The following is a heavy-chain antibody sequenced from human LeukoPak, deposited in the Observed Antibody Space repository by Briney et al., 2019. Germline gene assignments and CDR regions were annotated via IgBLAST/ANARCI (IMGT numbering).Heavy chain of an antibody. J-gene: IGHJ4*02. D-gene: IGHD3-10*01. V-gene: IGHV3-23*01. CDR1: GFTFSNYA. CDR2: ISGTGGST. CDR3: AKRETVLLWIGESHAVDY. Sequence: GGSLRLSCAASGFTFSNYAMTWVRQAPGKGLEWVSTISGTGGSTYYADSVKGRFTISRDNSKNTLYLQMNSLRAEDTAVYYCAKRETVLLWIGESHAVDYWGQGTLVTVSS.